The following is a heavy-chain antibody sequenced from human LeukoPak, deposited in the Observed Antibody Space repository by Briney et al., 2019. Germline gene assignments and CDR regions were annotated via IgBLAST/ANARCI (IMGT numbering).Heavy chain of an antibody. CDR3: ARGHWQLDI. CDR1: GFRFSDYY. D-gene: IGHD6-13*01. Sequence: GGSLRLSCAASGFRFSDYYMSWIRQAPGKGLEWISYITPGSSNTYYADSVRGRFTISRDNANKLLYLQMYSLRADDTAIYYCARGHWQLDIWGQGALVTVSS. J-gene: IGHJ4*02. CDR2: ITPGSSNT. V-gene: IGHV3-11*04.